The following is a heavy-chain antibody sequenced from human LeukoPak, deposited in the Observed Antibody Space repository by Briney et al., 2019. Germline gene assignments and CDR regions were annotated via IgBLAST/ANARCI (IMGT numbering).Heavy chain of an antibody. CDR1: GGSISSSNW. Sequence: SETLSLTCAVSGGSISSSNWWSWVRQPPGKGLEWIGEIYHSGSTNYNPSLKSRVTISVDKSKNQFSLKLSSVTAADTAVYYCAREPTYYDILTGSDYWGQGTLVTVSS. V-gene: IGHV4-4*02. CDR3: AREPTYYDILTGSDY. D-gene: IGHD3-9*01. CDR2: IYHSGST. J-gene: IGHJ4*02.